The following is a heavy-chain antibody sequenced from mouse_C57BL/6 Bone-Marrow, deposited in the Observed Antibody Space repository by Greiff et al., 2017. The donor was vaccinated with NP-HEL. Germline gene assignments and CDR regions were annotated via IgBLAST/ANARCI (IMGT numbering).Heavy chain of an antibody. D-gene: IGHD2-3*01. CDR1: GYTFTSYW. V-gene: IGHV1-59*01. CDR2: IDPSDSYT. CDR3: ARLIYDGYYVNFDY. J-gene: IGHJ2*01. Sequence: QVQLQQPGAELVRPGPSVKLSCKASGYTFTSYWMHWVKQRPGQGLEWIGVIDPSDSYTNYNQKFKGKATLTVDTSSSTAYMQLSSLTSEDSAVYYCARLIYDGYYVNFDYWGQGTTLTVSS.